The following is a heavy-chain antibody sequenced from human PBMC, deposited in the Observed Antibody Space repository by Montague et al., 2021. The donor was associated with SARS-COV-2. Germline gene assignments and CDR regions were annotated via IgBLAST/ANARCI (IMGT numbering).Heavy chain of an antibody. Sequence: SETLSLTCAVYGGSFNDYYWSWIRQPPGKGLEWIGEINHGGITNYSPSLKSRVIISADTSKNQFSLKLKSVTAADTANYYCARGHQGVAMIVVVMIGAEYYFDXWGQGSLVTVSS. D-gene: IGHD3-22*01. CDR2: INHGGIT. J-gene: IGHJ4*02. V-gene: IGHV4-34*01. CDR3: ARGHQGVAMIVVVMIGAEYYFDX. CDR1: GGSFNDYY.